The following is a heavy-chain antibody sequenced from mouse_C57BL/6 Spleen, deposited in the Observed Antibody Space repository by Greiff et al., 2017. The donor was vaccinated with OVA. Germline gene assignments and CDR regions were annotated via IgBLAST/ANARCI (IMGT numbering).Heavy chain of an antibody. CDR2: ISSGGSYT. J-gene: IGHJ1*03. CDR3: ARQIYYYGSSWDFDV. CDR1: GFTFSSYG. D-gene: IGHD1-1*01. Sequence: EVQRVESGGDLVKPGGSLKLSCAASGFTFSSYGMSWVRQTPDKRLEWVATISSGGSYTYYPDSVKGRFTMSRDNAKHTLYLQMSSLKSEDTAMDYCARQIYYYGSSWDFDVWGTGTTVTVSS. V-gene: IGHV5-6*01.